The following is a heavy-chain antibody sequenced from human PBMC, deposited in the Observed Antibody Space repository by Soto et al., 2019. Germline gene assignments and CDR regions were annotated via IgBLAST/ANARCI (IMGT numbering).Heavy chain of an antibody. V-gene: IGHV1-8*02. CDR2: MNPRTGDT. J-gene: IGHJ4*02. CDR3: VRQPGGVATPGDDY. Sequence: QVQLVQSGAEVKKPGASVKVSCEASGSNFDAFDIHWVRQAAGQGLEWMGWMNPRTGDTAFAQEFQDRVTMTSDTSRNTAYMEVSGLRSEDTAVYFCVRQPGGVATPGDDYWGQGTLVTVSS. D-gene: IGHD3-10*01. CDR1: GSNFDAFD.